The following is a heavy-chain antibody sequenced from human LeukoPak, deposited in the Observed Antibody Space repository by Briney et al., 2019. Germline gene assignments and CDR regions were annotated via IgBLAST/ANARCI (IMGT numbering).Heavy chain of an antibody. J-gene: IGHJ4*02. CDR1: GFPFANTW. Sequence: GGSLRLSCAASGFPFANTWMHWVRQAPGKGLVWVSLINNDGSTTNYADSVKGRFTISRDNAKNTVYLQMNSLRAEDTAVYYCAIGGTYGSGSWGQGTLVTVPS. V-gene: IGHV3-74*01. CDR2: INNDGSTT. CDR3: AIGGTYGSGS. D-gene: IGHD3-10*01.